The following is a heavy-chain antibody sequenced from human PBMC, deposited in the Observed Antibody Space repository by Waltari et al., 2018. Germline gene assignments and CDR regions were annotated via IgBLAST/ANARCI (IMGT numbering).Heavy chain of an antibody. CDR2: IWYDGSNK. CDR1: GFTFSSYG. V-gene: IGHV3-33*01. Sequence: QVQLVESGGGVVQPGRSLRLSCAASGFTFSSYGMHWVRQAPGKGLEWVAVIWYDGSNKYYADSVKGRFTISRDNSKNTLYLQMNSLRAEDTAVYYCARGGTMVRGVHDYWGQGTLVTVSS. CDR3: ARGGTMVRGVHDY. D-gene: IGHD3-10*01. J-gene: IGHJ4*02.